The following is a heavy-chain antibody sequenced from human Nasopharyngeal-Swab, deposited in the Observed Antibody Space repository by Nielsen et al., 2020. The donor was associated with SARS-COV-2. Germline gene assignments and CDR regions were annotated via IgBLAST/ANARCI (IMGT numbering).Heavy chain of an antibody. V-gene: IGHV3-48*02. D-gene: IGHD1-26*01. CDR1: EFTMSRNG. CDR3: ARDVAIVGATLKN. CDR2: ISSSSSTS. Sequence: GESLKISCAASEFTMSRNGMHWVRQAPGKGLGWVAYISSSSSTSYYADSVKGRFTISRDNPKNSLYLQMNSLRDEDTALYYCARDVAIVGATLKNWGQGTLVTVSS. J-gene: IGHJ4*02.